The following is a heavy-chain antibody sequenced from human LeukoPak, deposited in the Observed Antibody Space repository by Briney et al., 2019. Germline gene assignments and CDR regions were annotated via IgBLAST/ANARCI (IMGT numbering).Heavy chain of an antibody. Sequence: GGSLRLSCAASGFTFSSYAMSWVRQAPGKGLEWVSAISGSGGSTYYAGSVKGRFTISRDNSKNTLYLQMNSLRAEDTAVYYCAKDGGYCSSTSCLGSYGMDVWGQGTTVTVSS. J-gene: IGHJ6*02. D-gene: IGHD2-2*01. V-gene: IGHV3-23*01. CDR2: ISGSGGST. CDR3: AKDGGYCSSTSCLGSYGMDV. CDR1: GFTFSSYA.